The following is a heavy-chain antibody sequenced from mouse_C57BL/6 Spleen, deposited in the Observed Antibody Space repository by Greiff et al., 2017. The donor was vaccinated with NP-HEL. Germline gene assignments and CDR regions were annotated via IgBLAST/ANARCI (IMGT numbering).Heavy chain of an antibody. V-gene: IGHV1-85*01. CDR3: ARSDTTVVAPYYFDY. CDR1: GYTFTSYD. CDR2: IYPRDGST. Sequence: VQLQQSGPELVKPGASVKLSCKASGYTFTSYDINWVKQRPGQGLEWIGWIYPRDGSTKYNGKFKGKATLTVDTSASTAYIELHSLTSEDSAVYFCARSDTTVVAPYYFDYWGQGTTLTVSS. D-gene: IGHD1-1*01. J-gene: IGHJ2*01.